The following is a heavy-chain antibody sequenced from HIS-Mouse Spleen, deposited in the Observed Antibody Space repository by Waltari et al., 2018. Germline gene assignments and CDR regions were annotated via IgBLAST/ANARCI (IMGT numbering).Heavy chain of an antibody. D-gene: IGHD6-13*01. CDR3: AREIPYSSSWYDWYFDL. CDR1: GCSISSSSYS. V-gene: IGHV4-39*07. CDR2: IYYSGGT. Sequence: QLQLQESGPGLVKPSETLSLTCTVSGCSISSSSYSWGWIRQPPGKGLEWIGSIYYSGGTYDNPSLKSRVTRSVDTSKNQFSLKRSSVTAADTAVYYCAREIPYSSSWYDWYFDLWGRGTLVTVSS. J-gene: IGHJ2*01.